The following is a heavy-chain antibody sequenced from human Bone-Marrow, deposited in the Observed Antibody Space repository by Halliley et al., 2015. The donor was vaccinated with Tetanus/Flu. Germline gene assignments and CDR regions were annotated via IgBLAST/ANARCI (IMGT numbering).Heavy chain of an antibody. CDR3: ARRQGIAVSDDNYYYGLDV. D-gene: IGHD6-19*01. J-gene: IGHJ6*02. Sequence: CAEVKKLGESLKISCKGSGYSFSDYWIGWVRQMPGQGLESMGIIFPGDSETRYGQSFQGQVTISADPSISTAYLQWSSLKASDSAIYFCARRQGIAVSDDNYYYGLDVWGQGTTVTV. CDR2: IFPGDSET. V-gene: IGHV5-51*01. CDR1: GYSFSDYW.